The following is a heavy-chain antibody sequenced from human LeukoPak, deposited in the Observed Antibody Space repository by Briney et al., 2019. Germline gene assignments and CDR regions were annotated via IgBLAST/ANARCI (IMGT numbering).Heavy chain of an antibody. V-gene: IGHV3-23*01. J-gene: IGHJ4*01. CDR1: GFTFSAYA. Sequence: QTGGEDRLSCEASGFTFSAYAMTWARQAPGKGLEWVSSIGSDNKPHYSESVKGRVAISRDNSKTILFLQLNSLRAEGTALYYCARDMHYGVAIDYWGQGTLVTVSS. CDR2: IGSDNKP. CDR3: ARDMHYGVAIDY. D-gene: IGHD4-17*01.